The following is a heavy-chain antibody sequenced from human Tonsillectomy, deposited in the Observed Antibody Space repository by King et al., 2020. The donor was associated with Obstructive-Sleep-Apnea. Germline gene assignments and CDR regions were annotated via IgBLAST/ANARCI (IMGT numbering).Heavy chain of an antibody. CDR3: AREDGGIAALGGYYYGMDV. CDR1: GYTFTSYA. Sequence: QLVQSGSELKKPGASVKVSCKASGYTFTSYAMNWVRQAPGQGLEWMGWINTNTGNPTYAQGFTGRFYFSLDTSVSTAYLQISSLKAEDTAVYYCAREDGGIAALGGYYYGMDVWGQGTTVTVSS. V-gene: IGHV7-4-1*02. D-gene: IGHD6-6*01. J-gene: IGHJ6*02. CDR2: INTNTGNP.